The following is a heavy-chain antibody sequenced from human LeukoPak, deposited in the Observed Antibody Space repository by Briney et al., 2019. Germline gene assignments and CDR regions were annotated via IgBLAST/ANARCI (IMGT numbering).Heavy chain of an antibody. V-gene: IGHV4-38-2*01. J-gene: IGHJ4*02. CDR1: GYSFSSGYY. Sequence: SETLSLTCVVPGYSFSSGYYCGWTRQPPAKGLEWIGSIYHSGSTYYNPSLKSPVTISVDTSQNQLSLKRRSASAPDTGLYYSARHVLRGNSFHYFDYWGQGTLVTVSS. D-gene: IGHD4-23*01. CDR2: IYHSGST. CDR3: ARHVLRGNSFHYFDY.